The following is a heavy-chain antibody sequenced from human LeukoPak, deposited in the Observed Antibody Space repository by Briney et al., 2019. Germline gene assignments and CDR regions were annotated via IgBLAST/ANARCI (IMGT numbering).Heavy chain of an antibody. Sequence: GGSLRLSCAASGFTFDDYAMHWVRQAPGKGLEWVSGISWNSESVAYADSVKGRFTISRVNAKNSLYLQMNSLRAEDTALYYCAKDISAVAAAGIDYWGQGTLVTVSS. CDR3: AKDISAVAAAGIDY. CDR2: ISWNSESV. CDR1: GFTFDDYA. J-gene: IGHJ4*02. V-gene: IGHV3-9*01. D-gene: IGHD6-13*01.